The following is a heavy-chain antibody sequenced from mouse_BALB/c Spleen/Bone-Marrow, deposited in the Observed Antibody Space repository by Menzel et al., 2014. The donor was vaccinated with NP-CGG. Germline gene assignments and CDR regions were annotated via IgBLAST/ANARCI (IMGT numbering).Heavy chain of an antibody. CDR3: AKVTTGFAY. Sequence: VQLQQSGAELVRPGSSVKISCKASGYAFSSYWMTWVKQRPGQGLEWIGQIYPGDGETNYNGKFKGNATLTADKSSSTAYMQPSGLTSEDSAVYFCAKVTTGFAYWGQGTLVTVSA. J-gene: IGHJ3*01. V-gene: IGHV1-80*01. CDR2: IYPGDGET. D-gene: IGHD2-2*01. CDR1: GYAFSSYW.